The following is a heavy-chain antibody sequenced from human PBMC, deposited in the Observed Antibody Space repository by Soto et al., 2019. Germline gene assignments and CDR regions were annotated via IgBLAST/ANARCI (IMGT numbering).Heavy chain of an antibody. D-gene: IGHD2-15*01. J-gene: IGHJ4*02. CDR2: IYPGDSDT. CDR3: SRPPEGYSSGGNCHSDY. V-gene: IGHV5-51*01. CDR1: GYNFATHW. Sequence: KNPGESLKISCKGSGYNFATHWVAWVRQMPGKGLEWMGIIYPGDSDTTYSPSLQRRVNISVDKSLNTAHLQWNSLKASDTAMYYCSRPPEGYSSGGNCHSDYLVQRTPV.